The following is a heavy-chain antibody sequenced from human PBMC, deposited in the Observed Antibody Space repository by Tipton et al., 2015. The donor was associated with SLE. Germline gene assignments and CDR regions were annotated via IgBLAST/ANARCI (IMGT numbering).Heavy chain of an antibody. CDR1: GGSISSSSFY. J-gene: IGHJ6*03. Sequence: TLSLTCTVSGGSISSSSFYWGWIRQPPGKGLECIGSISYTGATYYNLSLKSRVTISVDTSKNQFSLKLSSVTAADTAVYYCEGAATGTNYYMDVWGKGTTVTVSS. V-gene: IGHV4-39*07. D-gene: IGHD4-17*01. CDR2: ISYTGAT. CDR3: EGAATGTNYYMDV.